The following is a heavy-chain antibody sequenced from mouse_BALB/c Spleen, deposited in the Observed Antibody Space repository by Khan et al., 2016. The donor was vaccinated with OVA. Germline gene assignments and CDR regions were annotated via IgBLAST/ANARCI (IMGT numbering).Heavy chain of an antibody. CDR1: GYTFTSYT. CDR3: VRDGAYHRNDGWFAY. J-gene: IGHJ3*01. Sequence: VKLQESGAELARPGASVKMSSKASGYTFTSYTIHWIKLRPGQGLEWIGFINPSNGYTNYNQKFKDKATLTADKSSTTVYMQLSSLTSDDSAVYNCVRDGAYHRNDGWFAYWGQGTLVTVSA. CDR2: INPSNGYT. V-gene: IGHV1-4*01. D-gene: IGHD2-14*01.